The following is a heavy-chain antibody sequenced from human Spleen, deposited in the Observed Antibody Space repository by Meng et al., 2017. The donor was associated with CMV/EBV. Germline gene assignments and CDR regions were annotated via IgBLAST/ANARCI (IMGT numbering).Heavy chain of an antibody. J-gene: IGHJ5*02. CDR2: IKQDGSEK. CDR1: GFTFSSYW. V-gene: IGHV3-7*03. CDR3: ARRPGIAADGWFDP. Sequence: GESLKISCAASGFTFSSYWMSWVRQAPGKGLEWVANIKQDGSEKYYVDSVKGRFTISRDNAKNSLYLQMNSLRAEDTALYHCARRPGIAADGWFDPWGQGTLVTVSS. D-gene: IGHD6-13*01.